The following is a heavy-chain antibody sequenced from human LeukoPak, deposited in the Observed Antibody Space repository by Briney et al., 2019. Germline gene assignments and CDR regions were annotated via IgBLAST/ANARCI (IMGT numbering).Heavy chain of an antibody. CDR2: ISSSGSTK. V-gene: IGHV3-48*03. CDR1: GFSFSSYE. J-gene: IGHJ4*02. Sequence: PGGSLRLSCAASGFSFSSYEMNWVRQAPGKGLEWVSYISSSGSTKEYADSVKGRFTISRDNAKNSLYLQMNSLRAEDTAVYYCARDLPTGTYRAYFDNWGQGTLVTVSS. D-gene: IGHD1-26*01. CDR3: ARDLPTGTYRAYFDN.